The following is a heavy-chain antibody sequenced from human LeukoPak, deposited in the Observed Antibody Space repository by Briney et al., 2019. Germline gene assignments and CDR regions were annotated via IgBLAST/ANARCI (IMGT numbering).Heavy chain of an antibody. V-gene: IGHV1-18*01. J-gene: IGHJ4*02. CDR1: GYTFTSYG. D-gene: IGHD2-8*01. Sequence: ASVKVSCKASGYTFTSYGISWVRQAPGQGLEWMGWVSAYADDTNYVQKFRGRITMTTDTSTSTAYMDLRSLRSDDTAVYYCARDCMGCHGFDYWGQGTLVTVSS. CDR3: ARDCMGCHGFDY. CDR2: VSAYADDT.